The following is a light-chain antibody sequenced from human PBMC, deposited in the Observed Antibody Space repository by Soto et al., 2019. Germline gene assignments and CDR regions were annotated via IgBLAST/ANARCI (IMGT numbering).Light chain of an antibody. Sequence: DIQMTQSPSSLSASVGDRVTITCRASQTISTYLNWYQQRPGKAPNLLIYASSSLQSGVPPRFSGGGSGTDFTLTISSLQPEDFATYYGQQTYSIPITFGQGTRLEIK. CDR2: ASS. J-gene: IGKJ5*01. CDR1: QTISTY. CDR3: QQTYSIPIT. V-gene: IGKV1-39*01.